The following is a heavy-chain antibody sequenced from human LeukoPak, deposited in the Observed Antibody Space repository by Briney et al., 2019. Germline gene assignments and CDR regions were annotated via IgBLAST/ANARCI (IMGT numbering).Heavy chain of an antibody. J-gene: IGHJ4*02. V-gene: IGHV3-21*01. CDR2: ISSSSSYI. CDR1: GFTVSSNY. Sequence: GGSLRLSCAASGFTVSSNYMSWVRQAPGKGLEWVSSISSSSSYIYYADSVKGRFTISRDNAKNSLYLQMNSLRAEDTAVYYCARDVSDYYDSSGYWSFDYWGQGTLVTVSS. CDR3: ARDVSDYYDSSGYWSFDY. D-gene: IGHD3-22*01.